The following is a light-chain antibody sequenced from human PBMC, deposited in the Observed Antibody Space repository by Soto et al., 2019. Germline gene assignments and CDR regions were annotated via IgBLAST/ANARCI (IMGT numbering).Light chain of an antibody. CDR2: EDS. V-gene: IGLV3-21*02. CDR3: QVWDSSSDHPV. J-gene: IGLJ2*01. Sequence: SSELTQPPSVSVAPGQTARLTCGGNNIGSKSVHWYQQKPGQAPVLVVYEDSDRPSGSPERFPGSNSGNTATLTIGRVEAGDEADYYCQVWDSSSDHPVFGGGTKLTVL. CDR1: NIGSKS.